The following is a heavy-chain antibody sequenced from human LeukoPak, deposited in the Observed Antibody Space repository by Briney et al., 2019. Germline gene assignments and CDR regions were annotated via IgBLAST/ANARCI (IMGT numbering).Heavy chain of an antibody. Sequence: GGSLRLSCAASGFTFSSYTMNWVRQAPGKGLQWVSSISGSSNYISYADSVKGRFTISRDNAKNSLYLQMNSLRAEDTAVYYCARDPPLVSGPVYYYYYMDVWGKGTTVTVSS. D-gene: IGHD5/OR15-5a*01. CDR3: ARDPPLVSGPVYYYYYMDV. V-gene: IGHV3-21*01. J-gene: IGHJ6*03. CDR2: ISGSSNYI. CDR1: GFTFSSYT.